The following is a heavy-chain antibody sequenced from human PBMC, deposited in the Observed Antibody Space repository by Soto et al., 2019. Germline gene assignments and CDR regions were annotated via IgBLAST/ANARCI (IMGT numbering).Heavy chain of an antibody. CDR1: GYTLTELS. J-gene: IGHJ4*02. CDR3: LRTVPGTAPFFDY. V-gene: IGHV1-24*01. CDR2: FDPEDGET. D-gene: IGHD2-21*02. Sequence: ASVKVSCKVSGYTLTELSMHWVRQAPGKGLEWMGGFDPEDGETIYAQKFQGRVTMTEDTSTDTAYMELSSLRSDDWAVYYFLRTVPGTAPFFDYWSQASLVTASS.